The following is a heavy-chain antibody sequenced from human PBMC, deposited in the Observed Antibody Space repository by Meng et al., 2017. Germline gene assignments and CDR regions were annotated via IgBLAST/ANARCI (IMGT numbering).Heavy chain of an antibody. CDR3: ARVRRNYDSSGYYSH. D-gene: IGHD3-22*01. V-gene: IGHV3-11*04. CDR2: ISGSGTAI. Sequence: QGQRGEAGGGLVKPGGSLRLSCAASGFTFSDYYMTWIRQAPGKGLEWVSYISGSGTAISYADSVKGRFTISRDNAKNSLYLQMNSLRAEDTAVYYCARVRRNYDSSGYYSHWGQGTLVTVSS. J-gene: IGHJ4*02. CDR1: GFTFSDYY.